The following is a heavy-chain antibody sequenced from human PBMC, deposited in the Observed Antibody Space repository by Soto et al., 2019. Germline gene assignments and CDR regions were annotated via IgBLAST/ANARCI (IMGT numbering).Heavy chain of an antibody. D-gene: IGHD3-3*01. CDR2: ISRSHTYI. CDR3: ARDSITIFGVADHTSFDV. Sequence: GGSMRLSCSASGFTFNTYSMTWVRQAPGKGLEWVSSISRSHTYIDYADSVRGRFTISRDNAQNTLYLQMDSLRADDSAIYYCARDSITIFGVADHTSFDVWGQGTEVTVSS. J-gene: IGHJ3*01. V-gene: IGHV3-21*01. CDR1: GFTFNTYS.